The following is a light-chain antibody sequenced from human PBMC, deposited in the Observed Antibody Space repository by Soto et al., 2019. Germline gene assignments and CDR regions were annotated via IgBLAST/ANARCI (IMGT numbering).Light chain of an antibody. CDR2: EVS. J-gene: IGLJ1*01. CDR1: SNDVGAYNL. CDR3: CSYAVSSMYV. Sequence: QSALAQPASVSGSPGQSITISCTGTSNDVGAYNLVSWYQQHPGKAPKFILYEVSKRPSGVSNRFSGSKSDNTAALTISGLQAEDEADYFCCSYAVSSMYVFGRGTKVTVL. V-gene: IGLV2-23*02.